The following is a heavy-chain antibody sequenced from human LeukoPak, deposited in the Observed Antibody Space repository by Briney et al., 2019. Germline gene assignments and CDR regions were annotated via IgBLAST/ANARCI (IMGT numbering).Heavy chain of an antibody. CDR3: ARSHDSSGYNYFDY. V-gene: IGHV3-43*01. D-gene: IGHD3-22*01. CDR2: ISWDGGST. J-gene: IGHJ4*02. Sequence: GGSLRLSCAASGFTFDDYTMHWVRQAPGKGLEWVSLISWDGGSTYYADSVKGRFTISRDNSKNSLYLQMNSLRAEDTAVYYCARSHDSSGYNYFDYWGQGTLVTVSS. CDR1: GFTFDDYT.